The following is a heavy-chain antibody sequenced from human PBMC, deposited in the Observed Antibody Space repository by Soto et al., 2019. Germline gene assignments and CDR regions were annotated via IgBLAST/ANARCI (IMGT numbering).Heavy chain of an antibody. V-gene: IGHV3-30*18. CDR3: AKGGRQWMVTSDFNY. J-gene: IGHJ4*02. Sequence: VQLVESGGGVVQPGRSLRLSCAASGFTFSDYAMHWVRQAPGKGLEWVAVVSHDGRNTHYADSVKGRFTISRDSSKKTVSLEMTSLRAEDKAVYYGAKGGRQWMVTSDFNYWGQGALVTVSS. CDR2: VSHDGRNT. D-gene: IGHD6-19*01. CDR1: GFTFSDYA.